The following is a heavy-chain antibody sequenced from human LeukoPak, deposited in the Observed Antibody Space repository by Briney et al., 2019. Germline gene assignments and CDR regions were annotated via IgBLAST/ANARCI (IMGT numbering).Heavy chain of an antibody. CDR2: IYTSGST. J-gene: IGHJ3*02. Sequence: TLSLTCTVSGDSISSGNYYWSWIRQPAGKGLEWIGRIYTSGSTNYNPSLKSRVTISVVTSKNQFSLKLTSVTAADTAVYYCARGPYKYDGSGAFDIWGQGTMVTVSS. D-gene: IGHD3-22*01. V-gene: IGHV4-61*02. CDR1: GDSISSGNYY. CDR3: ARGPYKYDGSGAFDI.